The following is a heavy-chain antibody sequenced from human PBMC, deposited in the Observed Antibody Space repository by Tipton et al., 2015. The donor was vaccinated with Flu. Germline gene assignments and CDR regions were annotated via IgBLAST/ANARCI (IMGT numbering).Heavy chain of an antibody. D-gene: IGHD1-26*01. CDR3: VSFRGGSYHEY. J-gene: IGHJ4*02. Sequence: GSLRLSCTASGFTFSNNWMSWVRQAPGKGLEWVANIKEDGSQKNYVDSVKGRFTISRDNSQNSLYLQMDSLRAEDTAVYYCVSFRGGSYHEYWGQGTLVTVPS. V-gene: IGHV3-7*01. CDR2: IKEDGSQK. CDR1: GFTFSNNW.